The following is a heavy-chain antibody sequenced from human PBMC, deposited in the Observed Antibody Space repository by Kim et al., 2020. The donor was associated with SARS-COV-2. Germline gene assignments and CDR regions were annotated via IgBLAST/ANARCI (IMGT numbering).Heavy chain of an antibody. CDR2: ISGSGGST. J-gene: IGHJ5*02. CDR3: AKAPPLAIVLIGGGWFDP. V-gene: IGHV3-23*01. D-gene: IGHD2-8*01. CDR1: GFTFSSYA. Sequence: GGSLRLSCAASGFTFSSYAMSWVRQAPGKGLEWVSAISGSGGSTYYADSVKGRFTISRDNSKNTLYLQMNSLRAEDTAVYYCAKAPPLAIVLIGGGWFDPWGTGSLVTGSS.